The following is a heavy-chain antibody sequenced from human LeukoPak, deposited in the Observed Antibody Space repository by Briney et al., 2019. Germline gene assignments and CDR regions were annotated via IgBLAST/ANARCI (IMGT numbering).Heavy chain of an antibody. J-gene: IGHJ3*02. CDR2: ISGSVGST. D-gene: IGHD3-22*01. Sequence: GGSLRLSCAASGFTFSSYAMSWVRQAPGKGLEWVSAISGSVGSTYYADSVKGRFTISRDNSKNTLYLQMNSLRAEDTAVYYCANWGYYDSRTGAFDIWGQGTMVTVSS. CDR1: GFTFSSYA. V-gene: IGHV3-23*01. CDR3: ANWGYYDSRTGAFDI.